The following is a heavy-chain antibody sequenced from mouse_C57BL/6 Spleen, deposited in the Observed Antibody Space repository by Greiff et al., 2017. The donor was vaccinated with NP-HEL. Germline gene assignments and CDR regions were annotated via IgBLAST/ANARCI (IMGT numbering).Heavy chain of an antibody. J-gene: IGHJ3*01. CDR1: GFTFSSYA. V-gene: IGHV5-4*01. CDR2: ISDGGSYT. D-gene: IGHD4-1*01. Sequence: EVKLVESGGGLVKPGGSLKLSCAASGFTFSSYAMSWVRQTPEKRLEWVATISDGGSYTYYPDNVKGRFTISRDNAKNNLYLQMSHLKSEDTAMYYCAREGGLGRRDWFAYWGQGTLVTVSA. CDR3: AREGGLGRRDWFAY.